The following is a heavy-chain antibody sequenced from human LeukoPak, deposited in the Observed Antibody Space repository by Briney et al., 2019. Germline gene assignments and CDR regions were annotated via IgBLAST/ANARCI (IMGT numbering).Heavy chain of an antibody. D-gene: IGHD5-24*01. CDR1: GFTVSSNY. CDR2: IYSGGST. CDR3: ARGPTLQMATSLSFDY. J-gene: IGHJ4*02. Sequence: GGSLRLSCAASGFTVSSNYMSWVRQAPGKGLEWVSVIYSGGSTYYADSVKGRFTISRDNSKNTLYLQMNSLRAEDTAVHYCARGPTLQMATSLSFDYWGQGTLVTVSS. V-gene: IGHV3-53*01.